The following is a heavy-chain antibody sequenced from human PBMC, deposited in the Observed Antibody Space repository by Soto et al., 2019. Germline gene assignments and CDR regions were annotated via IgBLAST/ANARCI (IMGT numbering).Heavy chain of an antibody. CDR2: ISSSSSTI. CDR3: ARDGPKETCDY. J-gene: IGHJ4*02. Sequence: GGSLRLSCAASGFTFSSYSMNWVRQAPGKGLEWVSYISSSSSTIYYADSVKGRFTISRDNAKNSLYLQMNSLRAEDTAVYYCARDGPKETCDYWGQGTLVTVSS. CDR1: GFTFSSYS. V-gene: IGHV3-48*04.